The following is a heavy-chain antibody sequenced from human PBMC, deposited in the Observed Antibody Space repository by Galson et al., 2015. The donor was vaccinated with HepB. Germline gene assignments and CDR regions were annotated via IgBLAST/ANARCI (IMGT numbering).Heavy chain of an antibody. D-gene: IGHD2-2*01. CDR2: ISYDGSNK. Sequence: SLRLSCAASGFTFSSYAMHWVRQAPGKGLEWVAVISYDGSNKYYADSVKGRFTISRDNSKNTLYLQMNSLRAEDTAVYYCARSYCSSTSCYSGGDDAFDTWGQGTMVTVSS. V-gene: IGHV3-30*04. J-gene: IGHJ3*02. CDR3: ARSYCSSTSCYSGGDDAFDT. CDR1: GFTFSSYA.